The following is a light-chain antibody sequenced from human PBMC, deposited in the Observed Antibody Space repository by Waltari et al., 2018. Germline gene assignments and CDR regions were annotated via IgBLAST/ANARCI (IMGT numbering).Light chain of an antibody. CDR2: DAS. V-gene: IGKV3-20*01. CDR1: KSVVTSF. CDR3: QNYGSSPDT. Sequence: VLTQSPGTLYLSPGVRATLACRASKSVVTSFLAWYQQKPDQAPRRHIHDASSRPSGMQDRFSCRESGTDFTLNISRLETEDFAVDYCQNYGSSPDTFGRGTKLEI. J-gene: IGKJ2*01.